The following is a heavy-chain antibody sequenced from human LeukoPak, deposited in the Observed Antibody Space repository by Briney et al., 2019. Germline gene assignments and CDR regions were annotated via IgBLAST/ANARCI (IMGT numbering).Heavy chain of an antibody. J-gene: IGHJ6*02. CDR1: GFTFSSYA. V-gene: IGHV3-30-3*01. CDR3: ARGVEQLGYYYYYGVDV. CDR2: ISYDGSNK. Sequence: GGSLRLSCAASGFTFSSYAMHWVRQAPGKGLEWVAVISYDGSNKYYADSVKGRFTISRDNSKNTLYLQMNSLRAEDTAVYYCARGVEQLGYYYYYGVDVWGQGTTVTVSS. D-gene: IGHD6-6*01.